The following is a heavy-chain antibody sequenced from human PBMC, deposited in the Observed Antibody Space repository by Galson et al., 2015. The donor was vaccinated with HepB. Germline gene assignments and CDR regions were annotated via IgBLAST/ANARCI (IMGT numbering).Heavy chain of an antibody. CDR2: ISGSGYST. CDR1: RFTFSNYD. D-gene: IGHD2-8*01. J-gene: IGHJ4*02. CDR3: AKDSSYYTSGLHY. Sequence: SLRLSCAASRFTFSNYDMSWVRQAPGKGLEWVSGISGSGYSTYYADSVKGRFTVSRDNSKNALYLQMNSLRAEDTAVYYCAKDSSYYTSGLHYWGQGTLVTVSS. V-gene: IGHV3-23*01.